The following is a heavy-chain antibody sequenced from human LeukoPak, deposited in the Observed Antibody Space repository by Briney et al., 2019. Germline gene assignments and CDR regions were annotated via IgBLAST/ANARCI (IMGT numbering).Heavy chain of an antibody. J-gene: IGHJ3*02. D-gene: IGHD3-22*01. CDR2: ISYDGSNK. V-gene: IGHV3-30*03. Sequence: PGRSLRLSCAASGFTFSSYGMHWVRQAPGKGLEWVAVISYDGSNKYYADSVKGRFTISRDNSKNTLYLQMNSLGVDDTAVYYCARGSSSGNPDAFAIWGQGTMVTVSS. CDR1: GFTFSSYG. CDR3: ARGSSSGNPDAFAI.